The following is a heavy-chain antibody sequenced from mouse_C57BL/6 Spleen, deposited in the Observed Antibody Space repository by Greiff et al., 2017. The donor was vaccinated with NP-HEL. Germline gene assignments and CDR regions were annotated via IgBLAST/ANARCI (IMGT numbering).Heavy chain of an antibody. J-gene: IGHJ3*01. CDR2: ISYDGSN. V-gene: IGHV3-6*01. D-gene: IGHD1-1*01. Sequence: EVKLQESGPGLVKPSPSLSLTCSVTGYSITSGSYWNWIRQFPGNKLEWMGYISYDGSNNYNPSLKNRISITRDTSKKQFFLKLNSVTTEDTATYDGARDRGTTVVGAYWGQGTLVTVSA. CDR1: GYSITSGSY. CDR3: ARDRGTTVVGAY.